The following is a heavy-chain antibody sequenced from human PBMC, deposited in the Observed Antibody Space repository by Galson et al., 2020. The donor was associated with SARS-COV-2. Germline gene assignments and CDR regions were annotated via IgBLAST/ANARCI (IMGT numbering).Heavy chain of an antibody. J-gene: IGHJ6*02. D-gene: IGHD6-13*01. V-gene: IGHV5-51*01. Sequence: GESLKITCKGSGYSISTYWIGWVRQRPGKGLEWMGMIYSGDSDTRYSPSFQGQVIISVDKSITTAYLQWSSLKASDTAMYYCARHNSAQDGWAAWGQG. CDR1: GYSISTYW. CDR3: ARHNSAQDGWAA. CDR2: IYSGDSDT.